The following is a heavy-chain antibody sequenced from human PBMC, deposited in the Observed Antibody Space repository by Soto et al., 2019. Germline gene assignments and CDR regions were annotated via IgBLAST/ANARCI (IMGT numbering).Heavy chain of an antibody. CDR2: IYSSGST. J-gene: IGHJ4*02. CDR3: ACLYNWNGWSDY. Sequence: QVQLQESGPGLVKPSETLSLTCTVSGVSITSYYWSWIRQPAGKGLEWIERIYSSGSTNYNPSLTSRVTMSIDTSKNPFSLKLSSVTAADTAVYYCACLYNWNGWSDYWGQGTQITVSS. CDR1: GVSITSYY. V-gene: IGHV4-4*07. D-gene: IGHD1-20*01.